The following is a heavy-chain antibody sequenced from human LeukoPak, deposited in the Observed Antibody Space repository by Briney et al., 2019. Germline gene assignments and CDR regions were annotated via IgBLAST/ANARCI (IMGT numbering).Heavy chain of an antibody. V-gene: IGHV3-23*01. D-gene: IGHD3-3*01. CDR1: GFTFSSYG. Sequence: GGTLRLSCAASGFTFSSYGVSWVRQAPGKGLEWVSGISGSGHRTYYADSVKGRFTISRDNSKNTLYLQMNSLRAEDTAVYYCAKRSSGDAFDIWGQGTMVTVSS. CDR2: ISGSGHRT. J-gene: IGHJ3*02. CDR3: AKRSSGDAFDI.